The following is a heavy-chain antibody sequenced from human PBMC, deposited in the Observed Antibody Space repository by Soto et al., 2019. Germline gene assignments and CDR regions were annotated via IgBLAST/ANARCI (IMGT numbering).Heavy chain of an antibody. CDR3: AKDDLDVKGGSSVVGAGPVGDY. Sequence: QVQLVESGGGVVQPGGSLRLSCAASGFTFNNYDIHWVRQAPGKGLEWVAVISNDGGKKYYADSVKGRYTISRDNSKNTLYLQMDSLRPEDTAVYDCAKDDLDVKGGSSVVGAGPVGDYWGQGTLVAVSS. CDR1: GFTFNNYD. V-gene: IGHV3-30*18. D-gene: IGHD2-2*01. CDR2: ISNDGGKK. J-gene: IGHJ4*02.